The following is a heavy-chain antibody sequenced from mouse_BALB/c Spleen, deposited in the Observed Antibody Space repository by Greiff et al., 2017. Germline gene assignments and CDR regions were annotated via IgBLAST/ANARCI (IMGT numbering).Heavy chain of an antibody. CDR2: FHPYNDDT. J-gene: IGHJ4*01. Sequence: QVQLKQSGAELVKPGASVKMSCKAFGYTFTTYPIEWMKQNHGKSLEWIGNFHPYNDDTKYNEKFKGKATLTADKSSSTAYMQLSSLTSEDSAVYFCARSYDGYYDYAMDYWGQGTSVTVSS. CDR1: GYTFTTYP. CDR3: ARSYDGYYDYAMDY. V-gene: IGHV1-47*01. D-gene: IGHD2-3*01.